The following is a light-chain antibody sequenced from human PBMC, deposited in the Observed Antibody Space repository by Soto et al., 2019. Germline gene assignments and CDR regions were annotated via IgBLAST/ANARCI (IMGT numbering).Light chain of an antibody. CDR1: QSVNNNF. V-gene: IGKV3-20*01. J-gene: IGKJ4*01. CDR3: QQYGSSPYT. CDR2: GAS. Sequence: EVVMAQSPATLSVSPGERATLSCRASQSVNNNFLSWYQQKPGQAPRLLIYGASSRATGIPDRFSGSGSGTDFTLTISRLEPEDFAVYYCQQYGSSPYTFGGGTKVDIK.